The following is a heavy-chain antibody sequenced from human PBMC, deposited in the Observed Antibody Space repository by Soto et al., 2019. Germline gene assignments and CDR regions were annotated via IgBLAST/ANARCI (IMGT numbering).Heavy chain of an antibody. CDR2: INHSGST. CDR1: GGSFSGYY. Sequence: ATLSLTCAVYGGSFSGYYWSWIRQPPGKGLEWIGEINHSGSTNYNPSLKSRVTISVDTSKNQFSLKLSSVTAADTAVYYCARRFDPWGQGTLVTVSS. V-gene: IGHV4-34*01. J-gene: IGHJ5*02. CDR3: ARRFDP.